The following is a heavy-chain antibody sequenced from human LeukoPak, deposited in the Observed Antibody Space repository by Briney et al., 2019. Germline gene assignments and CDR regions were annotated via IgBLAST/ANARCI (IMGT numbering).Heavy chain of an antibody. V-gene: IGHV3-30-3*01. CDR3: ARDRGLQSGRFGEPLPY. D-gene: IGHD3-10*01. Sequence: GRSLRLSCAASGFTFSSYAMHWVRQAPGKGLEWVAVISYDGSNKYYADSVKGRFTISRDNSKNTLYLQMNSLRAEDTAVYYCARDRGLQSGRFGEPLPYWGQGTLVTVSS. CDR2: ISYDGSNK. CDR1: GFTFSSYA. J-gene: IGHJ4*02.